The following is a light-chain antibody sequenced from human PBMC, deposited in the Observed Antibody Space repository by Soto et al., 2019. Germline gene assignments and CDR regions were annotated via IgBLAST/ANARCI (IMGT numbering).Light chain of an antibody. J-gene: IGKJ1*01. CDR3: QQYNGYSGT. V-gene: IGKV1-5*01. Sequence: IQMTQSPSTLSASVGDRVTITCRASQSISTWLAWYQQKPGKAPKLLIYDASSLESGVPSRFSGSGSGTEFTLTISSLRPDDFATYYCQQYNGYSGTFGQGTRWISN. CDR2: DAS. CDR1: QSISTW.